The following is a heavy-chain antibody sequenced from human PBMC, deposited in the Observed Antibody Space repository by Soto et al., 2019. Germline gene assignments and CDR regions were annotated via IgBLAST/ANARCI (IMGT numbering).Heavy chain of an antibody. CDR1: GGSFSGYY. Sequence: QVQLQQWGAGLLKPSETLSLTCAVYGGSFSGYYWSWIRQPPGKGLEWIGEINHSGSTNYTPSLKSRVPLSVDTSKNQVPLKLSSVTAADTAVYYCARGRWLRSSFDYWGQGTLVTVSS. V-gene: IGHV4-34*01. J-gene: IGHJ4*02. D-gene: IGHD5-12*01. CDR3: ARGRWLRSSFDY. CDR2: INHSGST.